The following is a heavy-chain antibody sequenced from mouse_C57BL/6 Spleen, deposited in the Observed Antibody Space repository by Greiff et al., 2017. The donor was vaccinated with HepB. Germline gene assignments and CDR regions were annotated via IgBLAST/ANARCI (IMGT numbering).Heavy chain of an antibody. Sequence: EVQLQQSGPGLVKPSQSLSLTCSVTGYSITSGYYWNWIRQFPGNKLEWMGYISYDGSNNYNPSLKNRISITRDTSKNQFFLKLNSVTTEDTATYYCARDSPPIYYYGSSKAWFAYWGQGTLVTVSA. CDR3: ARDSPPIYYYGSSKAWFAY. V-gene: IGHV3-6*01. CDR1: GYSITSGYY. D-gene: IGHD1-1*01. CDR2: ISYDGSN. J-gene: IGHJ3*01.